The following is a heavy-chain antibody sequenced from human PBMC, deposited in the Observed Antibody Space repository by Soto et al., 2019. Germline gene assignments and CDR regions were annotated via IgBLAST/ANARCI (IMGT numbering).Heavy chain of an antibody. CDR1: GYTFTSYG. CDR2: ISAYNGNT. J-gene: IGHJ3*02. V-gene: IGHV1-18*01. CDR3: ARDRKVFYDSSGTPDAFDI. Sequence: VASVKVSCKASGYTFTSYGISWVRQAPGQGLEWMGWISAYNGNTNYAQKLQGRVTMTTDTSTSTAYMELRSLRSDDTAVYYCARDRKVFYDSSGTPDAFDIWGQGTMVTVSS. D-gene: IGHD3-22*01.